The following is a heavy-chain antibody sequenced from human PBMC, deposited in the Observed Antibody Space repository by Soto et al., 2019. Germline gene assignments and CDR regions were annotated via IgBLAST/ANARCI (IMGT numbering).Heavy chain of an antibody. V-gene: IGHV3-30-3*01. Sequence: GGSLRLSCAASEFTFSSYSMHWVRQAPGNGLEWVAVISYDGSNKYYADSVKGRFTISRDNSKNTLYLQMNSLRAEDTSVYYCARVSPFVVVPAASAFFDYWGQGTLVTVSS. CDR2: ISYDGSNK. CDR1: EFTFSSYS. J-gene: IGHJ4*02. CDR3: ARVSPFVVVPAASAFFDY. D-gene: IGHD2-2*01.